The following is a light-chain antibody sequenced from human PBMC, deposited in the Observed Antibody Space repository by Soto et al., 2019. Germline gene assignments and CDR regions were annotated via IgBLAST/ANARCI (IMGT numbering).Light chain of an antibody. Sequence: DIQITQSLSSLSASVGDRVTITCLASQSISSYLNWDQQKPGKAPKLLIYAASRLQSGVPSRFSGSGSGTDFTLTISSLQPEDFATYYCQQSYSTPPTFGQGTKV. CDR1: QSISSY. CDR2: AAS. CDR3: QQSYSTPPT. J-gene: IGKJ1*01. V-gene: IGKV1-39*01.